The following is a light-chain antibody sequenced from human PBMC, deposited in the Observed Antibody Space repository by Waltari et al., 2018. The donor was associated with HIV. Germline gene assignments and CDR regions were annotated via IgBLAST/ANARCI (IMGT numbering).Light chain of an antibody. V-gene: IGLV1-44*01. J-gene: IGLJ1*01. CDR1: YSHIGSNP. CDR2: GSL. CDR3: AAWDDSLHGYV. Sequence: QSVLTQPPSASGPPGQRVTISCSGNYSHIGSNPVTWYQQLPGTAPKLLIFGSLQRPSGVPDRFSGAKSGTSASLAISGLHSEDEGDYYCAAWDDSLHGYVFATGTKVTVL.